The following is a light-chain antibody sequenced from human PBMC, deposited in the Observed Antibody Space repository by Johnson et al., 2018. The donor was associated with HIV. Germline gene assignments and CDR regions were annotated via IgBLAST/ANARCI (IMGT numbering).Light chain of an antibody. CDR2: ENN. CDR1: SSNIGNNY. V-gene: IGLV1-51*02. Sequence: TQPPSVSAAPGQKVTISCSGSSSNIGNNYVSWYQQLPGTAPKLLIYENNKRPSGIPDRFSGSKSGTSATLGITGLQTGDEADYYCGTWDSSLSAAFGTGTKVTVL. J-gene: IGLJ1*01. CDR3: GTWDSSLSAA.